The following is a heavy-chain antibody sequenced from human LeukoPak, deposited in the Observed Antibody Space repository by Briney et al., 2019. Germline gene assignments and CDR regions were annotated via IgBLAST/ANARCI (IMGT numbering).Heavy chain of an antibody. D-gene: IGHD3-10*01. CDR1: GITFSTSA. J-gene: IGHJ4*02. CDR3: AKLLRGTVVPFYDY. Sequence: SGGSLRLSCAASGITFSTSAMSWVRQAPGKGLEWVSAISGSGGSTYYADSVKGRFTISRDNSKSTLHLQMNSLRVDDTAAYYCAKLLRGTVVPFYDYWGQGTLVTVSS. V-gene: IGHV3-23*01. CDR2: ISGSGGST.